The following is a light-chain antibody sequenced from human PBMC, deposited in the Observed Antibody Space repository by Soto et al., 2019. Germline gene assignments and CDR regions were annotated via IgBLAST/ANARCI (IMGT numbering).Light chain of an antibody. CDR1: QSVTSSY. Sequence: EIVLTQSPGTLSLSPGERATLSCRASQSVTSSYLAWYQQKSGQAPRLLIYGASSRATGIPDRFSGSGSGTDFTLTISRLEPEDVAVYFCQQYGSSPPWTFGQGTKVEIK. CDR2: GAS. J-gene: IGKJ1*01. V-gene: IGKV3-20*01. CDR3: QQYGSSPPWT.